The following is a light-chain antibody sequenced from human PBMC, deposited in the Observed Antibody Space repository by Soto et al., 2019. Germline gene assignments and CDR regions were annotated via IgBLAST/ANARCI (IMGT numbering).Light chain of an antibody. CDR2: EVT. CDR1: SSDVGGYNY. J-gene: IGLJ2*01. CDR3: SSYAGNNVVI. Sequence: QSVLTQPPSASGSPRQSVTISCTGTSSDVGGYNYVSWYQQHPGKVPKLLIYEVTRRPSGVSDRVSGSKSGNTASLTVSALQAEDEAHYYCSSYAGNNVVIFGRGTKLTVL. V-gene: IGLV2-8*01.